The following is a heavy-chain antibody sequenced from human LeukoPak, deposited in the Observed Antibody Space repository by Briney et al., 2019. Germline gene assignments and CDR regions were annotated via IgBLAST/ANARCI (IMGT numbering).Heavy chain of an antibody. V-gene: IGHV1-2*02. CDR2: ISGASGYT. D-gene: IGHD3-16*01. CDR1: GYNFNDYY. CDR3: ARELFRHYEWSQRGFDY. J-gene: IGHJ4*02. Sequence: ASVKVSCKTSGYNFNDYYIHWVRQTPGQGYEWLGWISGASGYTKFAQKFQDRVTLTRVTSTNTAYMDLRSLTSDDTAIYFCARELFRHYEWSQRGFDYWGQGTLVTVSS.